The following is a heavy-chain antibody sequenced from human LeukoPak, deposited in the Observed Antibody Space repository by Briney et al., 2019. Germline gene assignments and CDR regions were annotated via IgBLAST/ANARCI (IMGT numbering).Heavy chain of an antibody. J-gene: IGHJ4*02. CDR1: GTSFSSYY. D-gene: IGHD4-17*01. V-gene: IGHV4-34*01. Sequence: PSETLSLTCAVSGTSFSSYYWSWIRQPPGKGLEWIGEVNHSGYTNDNPSLKSRVTISVDTSKNQSSLRLRSVTAADTAVYFCARMTTGHDFWGQGTLVTVSS. CDR3: ARMTTGHDF. CDR2: VNHSGYT.